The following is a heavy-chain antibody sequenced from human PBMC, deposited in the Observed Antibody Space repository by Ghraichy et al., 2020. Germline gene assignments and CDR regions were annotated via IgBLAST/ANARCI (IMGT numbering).Heavy chain of an antibody. CDR1: GSTFSSYW. CDR2: IKEDGSEK. J-gene: IGHJ6*02. CDR3: AREKKAADGDYYYYGMDV. Sequence: GGSLRLSCAASGSTFSSYWMSWVRQAPGKGLEWVANIKEDGSEKNYVDSVKGRFTISRDNAKNSVYLQMNSLRAEDTAVYYCAREKKAADGDYYYYGMDVWGQGTTVTVSS. V-gene: IGHV3-7*01. D-gene: IGHD6-13*01.